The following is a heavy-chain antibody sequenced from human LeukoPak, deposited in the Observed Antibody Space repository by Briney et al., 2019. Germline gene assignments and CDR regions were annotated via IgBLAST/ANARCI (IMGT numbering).Heavy chain of an antibody. D-gene: IGHD1-26*01. J-gene: IGHJ4*02. CDR3: ARDRSPGSYYGYFDY. V-gene: IGHV3-30*01. CDR1: GFTFSSYA. Sequence: GGSLRLSCAASGFTFSSYAMHWVRQAPGKGLEWVAVISYDGSSKYYADSVKGRFTISRDSSKNTLCLQMNTLRPEDTAVYYCARDRSPGSYYGYFDYWGQGILVTVSS. CDR2: ISYDGSSK.